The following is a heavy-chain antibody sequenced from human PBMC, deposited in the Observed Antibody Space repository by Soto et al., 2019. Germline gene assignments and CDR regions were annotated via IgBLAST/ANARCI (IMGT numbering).Heavy chain of an antibody. CDR3: TTGFRFIWFGSYMDV. Sequence: EVQLVESGGGLVKPGVSLRLSCAASGFTFSNAWMSWVRQAPGKGLEWVGRIKSKTDGGTTDYAAPVKGRFTISGDDSKNTVYLQMNSLKTEDTAVYYCTTGFRFIWFGSYMDVCGKGTTVTVSS. J-gene: IGHJ6*03. V-gene: IGHV3-15*01. CDR1: GFTFSNAW. CDR2: IKSKTDGGTT. D-gene: IGHD3-10*01.